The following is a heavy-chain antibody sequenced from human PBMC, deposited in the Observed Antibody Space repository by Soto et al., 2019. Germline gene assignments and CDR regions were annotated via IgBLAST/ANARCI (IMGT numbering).Heavy chain of an antibody. J-gene: IGHJ6*03. Sequence: GGALRLSCAASGFTFDDYAMHWVRQAPGKGLEWVSSISWNSDGIGYADSVKGRFTISRDNAKNSLYLQMNSLRAEDTALYYCAKDSGSGYHYCYYMDVWGKGTTVTVSS. CDR1: GFTFDDYA. V-gene: IGHV3-9*01. D-gene: IGHD3-3*01. CDR3: AKDSGSGYHYCYYMDV. CDR2: ISWNSDGI.